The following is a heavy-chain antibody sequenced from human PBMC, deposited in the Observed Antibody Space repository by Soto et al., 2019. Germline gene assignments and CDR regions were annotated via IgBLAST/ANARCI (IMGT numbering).Heavy chain of an antibody. CDR3: GVAGGAAVKE. CDR1: GFTFSSYA. D-gene: IGHD2-15*01. J-gene: IGHJ4*02. CDR2: ISGSGGST. Sequence: EVQLLESGGGLVQPGGSLRLSCAASGFTFSSYAMSWVRQAPGKGLEWVSAISGSGGSTYYADSVKGRFTIHRDNAKKPLYLQMNSGRDEDAAVYYCGVAGGAAVKEWGQGCLVTVAS. V-gene: IGHV3-23*01.